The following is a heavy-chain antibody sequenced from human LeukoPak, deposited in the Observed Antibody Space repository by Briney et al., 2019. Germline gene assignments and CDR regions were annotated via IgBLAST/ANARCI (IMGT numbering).Heavy chain of an antibody. Sequence: GGSLRLSCAASGFTFSSYGMHWVRQAPGKGLEWVAVISYDGSNKYYADSVKGRFTISRDNAKNSLYLQMNSLRAEDTAVYYCAGIMIRDYWGQGTLVTVSS. CDR1: GFTFSSYG. V-gene: IGHV3-30*03. CDR3: AGIMIRDY. J-gene: IGHJ4*02. CDR2: ISYDGSNK. D-gene: IGHD2-8*01.